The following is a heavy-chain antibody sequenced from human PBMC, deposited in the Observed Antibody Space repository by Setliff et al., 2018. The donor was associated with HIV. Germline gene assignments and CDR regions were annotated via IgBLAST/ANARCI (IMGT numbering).Heavy chain of an antibody. CDR2: IYPGDSDT. D-gene: IGHD6-13*01. J-gene: IGHJ3*02. CDR3: ARRDGRSMNAFEI. V-gene: IGHV5-51*01. Sequence: GESLKISCKGSGYGFSNYWLAWVRQTPGKGLEWMGIIYPGDSDTRYSPSFQGQVTFSADKSINTAYLQWGSLKASDTATYYCARRDGRSMNAFEIWGPGTMVTVSS. CDR1: GYGFSNYW.